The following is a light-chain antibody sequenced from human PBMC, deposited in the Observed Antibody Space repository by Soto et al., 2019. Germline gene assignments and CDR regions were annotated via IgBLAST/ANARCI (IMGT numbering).Light chain of an antibody. CDR3: QQYNTYPIT. CDR1: QSINNW. J-gene: IGKJ5*01. Sequence: DIQMTQSPSTLSASIGDRVTITCRASQSINNWLAWYQQKPGKAPKLLIYKASSLESGVPSRFSGSASGTEFTLTISSLQPDDLAAYYYQQYNTYPITFGQGTRLEMK. CDR2: KAS. V-gene: IGKV1-5*03.